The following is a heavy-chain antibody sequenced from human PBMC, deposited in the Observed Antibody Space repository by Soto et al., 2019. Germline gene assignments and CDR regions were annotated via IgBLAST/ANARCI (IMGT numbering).Heavy chain of an antibody. CDR1: GFTFSDYY. CDR3: ARGTESYYDSSGYYYGSRYGMDV. Sequence: GALRPSGAASGFTFSDYYMSGIRQAPGKGLEWVSYISSSGSTIYYADSVKGRFTISRDNAKNSLYLQMNSLRAEDTAVYYRARGTESYYDSSGYYYGSRYGMDVWGQGTKVTVSS. CDR2: ISSSGSTI. V-gene: IGHV3-11*01. D-gene: IGHD3-22*01. J-gene: IGHJ6*02.